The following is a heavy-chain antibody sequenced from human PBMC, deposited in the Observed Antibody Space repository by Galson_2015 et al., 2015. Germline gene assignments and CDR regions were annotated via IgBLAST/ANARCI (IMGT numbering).Heavy chain of an antibody. Sequence: SVKVSCKASGYTFTSYYMHWVRQAPGQGLEWMGIINPSGGSTSYAQKFQGRVTMTRDTSTSTVYMELSCLRSEDTAVYYCARWGVAVGALDVWGQGTTVTVSS. CDR3: ARWGVAVGALDV. V-gene: IGHV1-46*01. CDR2: INPSGGST. D-gene: IGHD2-15*01. CDR1: GYTFTSYY. J-gene: IGHJ6*02.